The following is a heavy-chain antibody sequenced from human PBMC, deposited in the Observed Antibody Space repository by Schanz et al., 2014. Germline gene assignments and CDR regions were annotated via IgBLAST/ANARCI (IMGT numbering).Heavy chain of an antibody. CDR2: ISHNSHYT. Sequence: QVQLVESGGSVVQPGRSLRLSCAASGYTVSSNYMSWVRQAPGKGLEWVSYISHNSHYTNYADSVKGRFTISRDTAENSVYLQMNSLRAEDTAVYYCARGTPFLCDYWGQGTLVTVSS. V-gene: IGHV3-11*06. CDR3: ARGTPFLCDY. J-gene: IGHJ4*02. D-gene: IGHD3-16*01. CDR1: GYTVSSNY.